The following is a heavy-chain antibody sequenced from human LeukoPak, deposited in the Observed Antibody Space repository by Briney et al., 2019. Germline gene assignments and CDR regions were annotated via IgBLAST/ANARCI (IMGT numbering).Heavy chain of an antibody. D-gene: IGHD1-1*01. Sequence: PSETLSLTCAVSGYSISSGYYWGWIRQPPGKGLEWIGSIYHSGSTYYNPSLKSRVTISVDTSKNQFSLKLSSVTAADTAVYYCARQLHTLIGAGAFDYWGQGTLVTVSS. CDR2: IYHSGST. V-gene: IGHV4-38-2*01. J-gene: IGHJ4*02. CDR1: GYSISSGYY. CDR3: ARQLHTLIGAGAFDY.